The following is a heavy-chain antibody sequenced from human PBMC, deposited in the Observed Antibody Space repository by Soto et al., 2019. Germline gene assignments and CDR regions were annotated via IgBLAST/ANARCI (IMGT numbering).Heavy chain of an antibody. V-gene: IGHV3-23*01. Sequence: PWWSXRLSCSFSGFRFSDYAIAGFRHAPGKGLEYVSSITGSGADTYYAQSVSGRFTIYRYNFRDTLYVQMNSLRAEDTAMYYCAKCGASKNCIQTGFDPWGPGTLVTVYS. D-gene: IGHD2-15*01. CDR3: AKCGASKNCIQTGFDP. J-gene: IGHJ5*02. CDR1: GFRFSDYA. CDR2: ITGSGADT.